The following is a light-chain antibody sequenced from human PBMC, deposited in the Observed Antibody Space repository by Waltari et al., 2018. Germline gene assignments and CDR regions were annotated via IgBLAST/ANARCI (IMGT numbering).Light chain of an antibody. Sequence: DVVMTQSPLSLPVTLGQPASISCRSSKSPIHSDGDTYLSWFQQRPGQSPRRLIYKVSKRGSGVPDRFSGSGSGTDFTLKISRVEAEDVGVYYCMQSKHWPYTFGLGTKLEIK. CDR1: KSPIHSDGDTY. CDR2: KVS. V-gene: IGKV2-30*02. J-gene: IGKJ2*01. CDR3: MQSKHWPYT.